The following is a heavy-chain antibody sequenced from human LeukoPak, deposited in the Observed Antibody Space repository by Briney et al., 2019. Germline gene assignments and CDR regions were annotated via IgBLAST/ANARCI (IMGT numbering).Heavy chain of an antibody. J-gene: IGHJ4*02. V-gene: IGHV3-7*01. CDR1: GFMFSNYW. D-gene: IGHD1-26*01. CDR3: ARDARGGSYGDY. Sequence: GGSLRLSCAASGFMFSNYWMKWVRQAPGKGLEWVANMNQDGSERYYEESVKGRFTISRDNAKNSLYLQMNSLTAEDTAVYYCARDARGGSYGDYWGQGTLVTVSS. CDR2: MNQDGSER.